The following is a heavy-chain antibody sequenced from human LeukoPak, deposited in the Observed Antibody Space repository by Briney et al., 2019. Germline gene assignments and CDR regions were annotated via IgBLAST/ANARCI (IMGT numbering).Heavy chain of an antibody. CDR3: ARQPNFMDV. CDR1: GYSFTNYW. Sequence: GESLKISCKGSGYSFTNYWIGWVRQMPGKGLEWMGIIYPGDSDTRYSPSFQGQVTFSADKSISTAYLQWSSLKASDTATYCCARQPNFMDVWDKGTTVIVSS. J-gene: IGHJ6*03. CDR2: IYPGDSDT. V-gene: IGHV5-51*01.